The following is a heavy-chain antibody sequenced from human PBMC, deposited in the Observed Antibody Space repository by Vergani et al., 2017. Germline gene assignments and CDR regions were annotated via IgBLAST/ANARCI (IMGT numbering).Heavy chain of an antibody. V-gene: IGHV4-4*07. CDR1: GGSISSYY. J-gene: IGHJ4*02. CDR3: ARDYCSSTSCFLDY. Sequence: QVQLQESGPGLVKPSETLSLTCTVSGGSISSYYWSWIRQPAGKGLEWIGRIYTSGSTNYNPSLKSRVTMSVDTSKNQFSLKLSSVTAADTAVYYCARDYCSSTSCFLDYWGQETLVTVSS. D-gene: IGHD2-2*01. CDR2: IYTSGST.